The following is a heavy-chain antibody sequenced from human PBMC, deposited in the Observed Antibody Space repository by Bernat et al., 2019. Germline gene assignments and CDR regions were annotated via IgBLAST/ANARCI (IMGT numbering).Heavy chain of an antibody. Sequence: EVQLVESGGGLVQPGGSLRLSCAASGFTFSRYSMNWVRQAPGKGLEWVSYISSSSSTIYYADSVKGRFTISRDNAKNSLYLQMNSLRAEDTAVYYCARDRYCSSTSCYGWYFDLWGRGTLVTVSS. CDR3: ARDRYCSSTSCYGWYFDL. D-gene: IGHD2-2*01. J-gene: IGHJ2*01. V-gene: IGHV3-48*01. CDR2: ISSSSSTI. CDR1: GFTFSRYS.